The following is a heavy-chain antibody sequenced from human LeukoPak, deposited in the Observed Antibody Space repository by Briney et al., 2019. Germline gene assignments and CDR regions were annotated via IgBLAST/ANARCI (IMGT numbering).Heavy chain of an antibody. J-gene: IGHJ6*02. CDR2: IYYSGST. Sequence: SETLSLTCTVSGGSISSYYWSWIRQPPGKGLEWIGYIYYSGSTNYNPSLKSRVTISVDTSKNQFSLKLSPVTAADTAVYYCARFRVDYGDYTAGYYYYGMDVWGQGTTVTVSS. D-gene: IGHD4-17*01. CDR1: GGSISSYY. CDR3: ARFRVDYGDYTAGYYYYGMDV. V-gene: IGHV4-59*08.